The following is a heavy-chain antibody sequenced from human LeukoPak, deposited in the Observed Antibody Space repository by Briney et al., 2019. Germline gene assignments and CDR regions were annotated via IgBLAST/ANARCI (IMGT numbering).Heavy chain of an antibody. Sequence: GASVKVSCKASGYTFTSYYMHWVRQAPGQGLEWMGIINPSGGSTSYAQKFQGRVTMTRDTSTSTVYMELSSLRSEDTAVYYCANIVRAMGGFDYWGQGTLVTVSS. CDR2: INPSGGST. CDR1: GYTFTSYY. D-gene: IGHD1-26*01. CDR3: ANIVRAMGGFDY. V-gene: IGHV1-46*01. J-gene: IGHJ4*02.